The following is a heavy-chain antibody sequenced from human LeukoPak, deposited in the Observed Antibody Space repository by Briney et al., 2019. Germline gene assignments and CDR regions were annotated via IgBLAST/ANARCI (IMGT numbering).Heavy chain of an antibody. J-gene: IGHJ4*02. D-gene: IGHD6-19*01. V-gene: IGHV4-39*01. CDR2: IYYSGST. CDR1: GGSTSSSSYY. CDR3: ARFARLVVDY. Sequence: SETLSLTCTVSGGSTSSSSYYWGWIRQPPGKGLEWIGSIYYSGSTYYNPSLKSRVTISVDTSKNQFSLKLSSVTAADTAVYYCARFARLVVDYWGQGTLVTVSS.